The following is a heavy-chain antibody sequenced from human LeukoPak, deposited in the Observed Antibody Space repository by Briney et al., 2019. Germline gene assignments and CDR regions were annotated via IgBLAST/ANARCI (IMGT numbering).Heavy chain of an antibody. V-gene: IGHV3-9*01. Sequence: GGSLRLSCAASGFTFSSYAMHWVRQAPGKGLEWVSGISWNSGSIGYADSVKGRFTISRDNAKNSLYLQMNSLRAEDTALYYCAKDMGYSNYYYGMDVWGQGTTVTVSS. D-gene: IGHD4-11*01. CDR3: AKDMGYSNYYYGMDV. CDR1: GFTFSSYA. J-gene: IGHJ6*02. CDR2: ISWNSGSI.